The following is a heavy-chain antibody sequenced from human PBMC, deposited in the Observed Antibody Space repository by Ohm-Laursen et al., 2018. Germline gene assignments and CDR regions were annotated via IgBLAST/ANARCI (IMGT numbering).Heavy chain of an antibody. CDR2: INSVSSHR. CDR3: ARSVSNSGYFRHDAFDL. D-gene: IGHD3-22*01. Sequence: SLRLSCAASGFTLSSYSMNWIRQAPGKGLEWLSYINSVSSHRYEGDSARGRFTMSRDNAKNSVDLQLTSLIVEDTAVYYCARSVSNSGYFRHDAFDLWGQGTMLIVSS. J-gene: IGHJ3*01. V-gene: IGHV3-48*01. CDR1: GFTLSSYS.